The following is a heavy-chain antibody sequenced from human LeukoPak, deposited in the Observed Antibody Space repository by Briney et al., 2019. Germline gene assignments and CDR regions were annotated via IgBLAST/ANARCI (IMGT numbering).Heavy chain of an antibody. J-gene: IGHJ6*03. CDR1: GGSISNYY. CDR3: ARDVRRSSSSSNSYYYYMDV. Sequence: SQTLSLTCTVSGGSISNYYWSWIRQPAGKGLEWIGRIYTSGCTNYNPSLKSRVTMSVDTSKNQFSLKLDSVTAADTAVYYCARDVRRSSSSSNSYYYYMDVWGKGTTVTVSS. V-gene: IGHV4-4*07. CDR2: IYTSGCT. D-gene: IGHD6-6*01.